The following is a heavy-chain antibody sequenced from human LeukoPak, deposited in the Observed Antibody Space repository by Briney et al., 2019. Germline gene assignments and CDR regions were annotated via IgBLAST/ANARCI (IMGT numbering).Heavy chain of an antibody. D-gene: IGHD5-18*01. CDR2: INNSGST. J-gene: IGHJ4*02. V-gene: IGHV4-34*01. CDR3: ARGVMSYGYTSFDY. CDR1: GRSFSGYY. Sequence: PSETLSLTSALYGRSFSGYYWSWIRQPPGKGLEWNGEINNSGSTNYNPSLKSRVTISVDTSKTQFSLKLSSVTAADTAVYYCARGVMSYGYTSFDYWGQGTLVTVSS.